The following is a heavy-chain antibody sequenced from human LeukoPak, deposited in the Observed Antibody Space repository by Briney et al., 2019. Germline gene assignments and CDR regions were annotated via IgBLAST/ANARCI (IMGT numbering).Heavy chain of an antibody. CDR3: AKASTVVVPAAALDY. V-gene: IGHV3-9*01. D-gene: IGHD2-2*01. Sequence: GGSLRLSCAASGFTFDDYAMHWVRQAPGKGLEWVSGISWNSGSIGYADSVKGRFTISGDNAKNSLYLQMNSLRAEDTALYYCAKASTVVVPAAALDYWGQGTLVTVSS. J-gene: IGHJ4*02. CDR2: ISWNSGSI. CDR1: GFTFDDYA.